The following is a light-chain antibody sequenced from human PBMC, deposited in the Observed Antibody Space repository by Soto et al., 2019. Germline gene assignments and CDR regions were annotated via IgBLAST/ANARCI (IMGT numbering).Light chain of an antibody. J-gene: IGKJ1*01. V-gene: IGKV3-15*01. CDR1: QSVVNN. CDR3: QQYNNGPPWR. Sequence: EIVMTQYPGTLSVCKAEGVTLSCRASQSVVNNLAWHQQKPGQAPRLLIYGASTRATGFPARFSGSRSGPEFTPTINIWQSEDFASYYCQQYNNGPPWRVGHGTKVDIK. CDR2: GAS.